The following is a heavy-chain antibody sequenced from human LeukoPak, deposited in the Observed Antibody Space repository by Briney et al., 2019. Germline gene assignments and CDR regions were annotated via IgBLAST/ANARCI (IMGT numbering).Heavy chain of an antibody. J-gene: IGHJ3*02. V-gene: IGHV1-69*13. Sequence: GASVKVSCKASGGTFSSYAISWVRQAPGQGLEWMGGIIPIFGTANYAQKFQGRVTITADESTSTAYMELSSLRSEDTAVYYCARVRRSIAARPGLGFDAFDIWGQGTMVTVSS. CDR1: GGTFSSYA. CDR2: IIPIFGTA. D-gene: IGHD6-6*01. CDR3: ARVRRSIAARPGLGFDAFDI.